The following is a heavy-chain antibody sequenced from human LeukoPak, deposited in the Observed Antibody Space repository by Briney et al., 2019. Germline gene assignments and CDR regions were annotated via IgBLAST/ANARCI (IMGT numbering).Heavy chain of an antibody. V-gene: IGHV1-2*02. CDR3: ARVSTRVYNSIDY. Sequence: ASVKVSCKASGYTFTSYYMHWVRQAPGQGLEWMGIINPSGGGTNYAQKFQGRVTMTRDTSISTAYMELSRLRSDDTAVYYCARVSTRVYNSIDYWGQGTLVTVSS. J-gene: IGHJ4*02. D-gene: IGHD5/OR15-5a*01. CDR1: GYTFTSYY. CDR2: INPSGGGT.